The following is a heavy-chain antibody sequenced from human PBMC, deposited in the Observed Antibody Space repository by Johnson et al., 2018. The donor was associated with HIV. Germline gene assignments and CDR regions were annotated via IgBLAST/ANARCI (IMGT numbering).Heavy chain of an antibody. D-gene: IGHD3-10*01. Sequence: QVQLVESGGGVVQPGQSLRLSCAASGLTFSSYGMHWVRQAPGKGLEWVALISYDGSNKYYAGSVKGRFTISRDNSKTTLYLQMNSLRAEDTAVYYCAKAPYGSGIRPGAFDIWGQGTMVTVSS. CDR3: AKAPYGSGIRPGAFDI. J-gene: IGHJ3*02. CDR1: GLTFSSYG. CDR2: ISYDGSNK. V-gene: IGHV3-30*18.